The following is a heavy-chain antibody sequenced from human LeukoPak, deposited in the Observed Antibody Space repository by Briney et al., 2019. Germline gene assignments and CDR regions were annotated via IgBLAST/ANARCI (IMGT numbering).Heavy chain of an antibody. CDR3: ASPSSHPSYYYGMDV. J-gene: IGHJ6*02. CDR1: GFTVSSNY. CDR2: IYSGGST. V-gene: IGHV3-66*01. Sequence: GGSLRLSCAASGFTVSSNYMSWVRQAPGKGLEWVSVIYSGGSTYYADSVKGRFTISRDNSKNTLYLQMNSLRAEDTAVYYCASPSSHPSYYYGMDVWGQGTTVTVSS.